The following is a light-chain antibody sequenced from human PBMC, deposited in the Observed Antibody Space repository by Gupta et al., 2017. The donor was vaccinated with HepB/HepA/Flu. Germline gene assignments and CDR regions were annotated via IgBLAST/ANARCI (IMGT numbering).Light chain of an antibody. Sequence: DIQMNQPPSSLSASVGDRVTITCRASQSISIYLSWYQQKPGEAPKLLIYAASNLQSGVPSRFSASGSGTDFTLTINSLQPEDFATYYCQQCSSTPLTFGGGTRVEIK. CDR2: AAS. V-gene: IGKV1-39*01. CDR3: QQCSSTPLT. CDR1: QSISIY. J-gene: IGKJ4*01.